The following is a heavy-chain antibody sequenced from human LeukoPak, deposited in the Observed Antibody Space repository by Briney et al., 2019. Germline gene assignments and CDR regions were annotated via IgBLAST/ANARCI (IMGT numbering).Heavy chain of an antibody. J-gene: IGHJ4*02. Sequence: GGSLRLSCAASGFTFSDYWMHWVRQAPGKGLVWVSRINTDGTFIRHADSVQGRFTISRDAAKNRLFLQMNSLRAEDTAVYYCAREARVGGALQYWGQGVLVTVSA. V-gene: IGHV3-74*01. CDR2: INTDGTFI. D-gene: IGHD1-26*01. CDR1: GFTFSDYW. CDR3: AREARVGGALQY.